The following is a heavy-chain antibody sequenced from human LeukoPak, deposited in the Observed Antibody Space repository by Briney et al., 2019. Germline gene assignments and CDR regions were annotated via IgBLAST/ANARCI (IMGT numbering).Heavy chain of an antibody. V-gene: IGHV3-30*04. J-gene: IGHJ4*02. Sequence: GGSLRLSCAASGFTFSSYAMHWVRQAPGKGLEWVAVISYDGSNKYYADSVKGRFTISRDNSKNTLYLQMNSLRAEDTAVYYCARDFALAEYSSSWYVDWGQGTLVTVSS. D-gene: IGHD6-13*01. CDR2: ISYDGSNK. CDR3: ARDFALAEYSSSWYVD. CDR1: GFTFSSYA.